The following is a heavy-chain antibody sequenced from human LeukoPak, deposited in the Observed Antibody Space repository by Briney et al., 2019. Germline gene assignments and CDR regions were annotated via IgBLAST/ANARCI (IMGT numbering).Heavy chain of an antibody. CDR2: TYDRSKWYN. D-gene: IGHD3-10*01. CDR1: GDSVSSNSAA. J-gene: IGHJ2*01. Sequence: SQTLSLTCAMSGDSVSSNSAAWNWIRQSPWRGLEWLVRTYDRSKWYNDYAVSVKSRITITPDTSKNQFSLQLNSVTPEDTAVYYCARMRHGGVNWYFDLWGRGTLVTVSS. CDR3: ARMRHGGVNWYFDL. V-gene: IGHV6-1*01.